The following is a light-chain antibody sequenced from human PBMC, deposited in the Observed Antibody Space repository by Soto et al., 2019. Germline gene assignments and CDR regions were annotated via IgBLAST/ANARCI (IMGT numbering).Light chain of an antibody. CDR2: QVT. V-gene: IGLV2-14*01. Sequence: QSVLTQPASVSGSPGQSITISCTGTNSDVGHYNYVSWYQQQPGKAPKLMIYQVTNRPSGVSNRFSGSRSGNTASLTISGLQAEDEADYYCSSYTDSSNYVFGTGTKLTVL. CDR3: SSYTDSSNYV. J-gene: IGLJ1*01. CDR1: NSDVGHYNY.